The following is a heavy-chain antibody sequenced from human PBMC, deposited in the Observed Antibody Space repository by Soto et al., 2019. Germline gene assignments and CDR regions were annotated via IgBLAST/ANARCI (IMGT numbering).Heavy chain of an antibody. CDR1: GFTFSSYS. J-gene: IGHJ6*02. CDR2: ISSSSSYI. V-gene: IGHV3-21*01. CDR3: ASDCSGGSCYSELYYYYYGMDV. D-gene: IGHD2-15*01. Sequence: PVGSLRLSCAASGFTFSSYSMNWVRQAPGKGLEWVSSISSSSSYIYYADSVKGRFTISRDNAKNSLYLQMNSLRAEDTAVYYCASDCSGGSCYSELYYYYYGMDVWGQGTTVTVSS.